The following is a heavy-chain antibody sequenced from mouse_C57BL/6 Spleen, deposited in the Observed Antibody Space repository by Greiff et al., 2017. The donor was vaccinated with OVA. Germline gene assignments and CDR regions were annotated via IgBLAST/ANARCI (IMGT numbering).Heavy chain of an antibody. CDR1: GFNIKDYY. Sequence: EVKLVESGAELVKPGASVKLSCTASGFNIKDYYMHWVKQRTEQGLEWIGRIDPEDGETKYAPKFQGKATITADTSSNTAYLQLSSLTSEDTAVYYCAWAYYSNYWYFDVWGTGTTVTVSS. CDR2: IDPEDGET. CDR3: AWAYYSNYWYFDV. D-gene: IGHD2-5*01. V-gene: IGHV14-2*01. J-gene: IGHJ1*03.